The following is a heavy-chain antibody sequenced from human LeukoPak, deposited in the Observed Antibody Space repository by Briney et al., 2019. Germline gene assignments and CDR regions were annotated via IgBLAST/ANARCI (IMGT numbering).Heavy chain of an antibody. CDR3: ARDKEEGVRGFDY. Sequence: GGSQRLSCAASGFTFSSYSMNWVRQAPGKGLEWVSYISSSSSTIYYADSVKGRFTISRDNAKNSLYLQMNSLRAEDTAVYYCARDKEEGVRGFDYWGQGTLVTVSS. D-gene: IGHD3-22*01. CDR1: GFTFSSYS. J-gene: IGHJ4*02. V-gene: IGHV3-48*04. CDR2: ISSSSSTI.